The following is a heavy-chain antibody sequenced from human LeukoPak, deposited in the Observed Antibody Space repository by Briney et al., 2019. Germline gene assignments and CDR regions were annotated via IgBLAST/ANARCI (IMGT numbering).Heavy chain of an antibody. J-gene: IGHJ3*02. V-gene: IGHV3-23*01. CDR3: AKDVPYGSGSYYSVWSDAFDI. CDR2: ISGSGGST. CDR1: GFTFSSYA. D-gene: IGHD3-10*01. Sequence: QSGGSLRLSCAASGFTFSSYAMSWVRQAPGKGLEWVSAISGSGGSTYYADSVKGRFTISRDNSKNTLYLQMNSLRAEDTAVYYCAKDVPYGSGSYYSVWSDAFDIWGQGTMVTVSS.